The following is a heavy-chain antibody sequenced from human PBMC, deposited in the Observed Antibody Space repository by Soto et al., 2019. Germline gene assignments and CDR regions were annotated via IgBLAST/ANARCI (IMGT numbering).Heavy chain of an antibody. D-gene: IGHD6-19*01. J-gene: IGHJ6*02. CDR2: IFPIFGTA. V-gene: IGHV1-69*13. CDR3: ARRIAGVGTGDYYYYGMDV. CDR1: LCTFSSYA. Sequence: SVKVSCQASLCTFSSYAISWVRQAPGQGREWMGGIFPIFGTANYAQKFQGRVTITADESTSTAYMQLSSLRSEDPTVDYGARRIAGVGTGDYYYYGMDVWGQGTTVTVSS.